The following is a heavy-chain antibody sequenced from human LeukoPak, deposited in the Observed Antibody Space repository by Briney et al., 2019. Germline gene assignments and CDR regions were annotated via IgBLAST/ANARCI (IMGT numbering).Heavy chain of an antibody. CDR2: INPSGGST. CDR1: GYTFTIDY. J-gene: IGHJ5*02. Sequence: ASVTVSCTASGYTFTIDYIHWVRQAPGQGLEWMGIINPSGGSTSYAQKFQGRVTMTRDTSTSTVYMELSSLRSEDTAVYYCARAISRWFDPWGQGTLVTVSS. CDR3: ARAISRWFDP. V-gene: IGHV1-46*01.